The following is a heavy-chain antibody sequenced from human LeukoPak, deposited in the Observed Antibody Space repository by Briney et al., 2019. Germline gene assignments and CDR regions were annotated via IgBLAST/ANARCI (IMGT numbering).Heavy chain of an antibody. CDR2: IYSGGST. D-gene: IGHD6-19*01. CDR3: ARESRRIAVVLN. CDR1: GFTFSSYE. Sequence: PGGSLRLSCAASGFTFSSYEMNWVRQAPGKGLEWVSVIYSGGSTYYADSVKGRFTISRDNSKNTLYLQMNSLRAEDTAVYYCARESRRIAVVLNWGQGTLVTVSS. J-gene: IGHJ4*02. V-gene: IGHV3-66*02.